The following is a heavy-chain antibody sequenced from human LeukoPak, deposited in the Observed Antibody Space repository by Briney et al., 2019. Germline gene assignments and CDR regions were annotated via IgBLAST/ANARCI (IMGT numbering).Heavy chain of an antibody. J-gene: IGHJ5*02. D-gene: IGHD3-10*01. V-gene: IGHV3-23*01. CDR2: ISGSGGST. CDR3: AKDFLRGTRKSFNWFDP. Sequence: GGSLRLSCAASGFTFSSYAISWVRQAQGKGLEWVSAISGSGGSTYYADSVKGRFTISRDNSKNTLYLQMNSLRAEDTAVYYCAKDFLRGTRKSFNWFDPWGQGTLVTVSS. CDR1: GFTFSSYA.